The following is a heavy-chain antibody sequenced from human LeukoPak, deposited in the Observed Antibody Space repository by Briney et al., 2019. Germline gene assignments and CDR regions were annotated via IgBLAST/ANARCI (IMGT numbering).Heavy chain of an antibody. Sequence: GGSLRLSCAASGFTFSTYAMSWVRQAPGKGLKWVSGISGSGANTYYADSMKGRFTISRDNSKNTLYLQMNSLRAEDTAVYFCAKAEAQYYFDFWGQGTLVTVSS. CDR1: GFTFSTYA. CDR2: ISGSGANT. D-gene: IGHD6-6*01. CDR3: AKAEAQYYFDF. J-gene: IGHJ4*02. V-gene: IGHV3-23*01.